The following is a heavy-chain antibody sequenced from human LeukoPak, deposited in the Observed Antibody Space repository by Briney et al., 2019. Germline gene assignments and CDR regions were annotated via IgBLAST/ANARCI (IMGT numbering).Heavy chain of an antibody. CDR1: GYTFTSYG. Sequence: ASVKVSCKASGYTFTSYGISWVRQAPGQGLEWMGWISAYNGNTNYAQKLQGRVTMTTDTSTSTAYTELRSLRSDDTAVYYCARDRGGYCSSTSCPHECWGQGTLVTVSS. V-gene: IGHV1-18*01. D-gene: IGHD2-2*01. CDR2: ISAYNGNT. CDR3: ARDRGGYCSSTSCPHEC. J-gene: IGHJ4*02.